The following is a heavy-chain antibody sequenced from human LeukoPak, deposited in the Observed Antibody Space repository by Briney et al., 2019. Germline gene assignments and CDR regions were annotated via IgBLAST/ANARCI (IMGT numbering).Heavy chain of an antibody. Sequence: GGSLRLSCAASGFTFSTYEMNWVRQAPGKGLEWVSYISSTGSTIYYADSVKGRFTISRDNAKNSLNLEMNSLRAEDTAVYYCVRGPGYSYGAYYCYGMDVWGQGTTVTVSS. V-gene: IGHV3-48*03. CDR2: ISSTGSTI. D-gene: IGHD5-18*01. CDR1: GFTFSTYE. J-gene: IGHJ6*02. CDR3: VRGPGYSYGAYYCYGMDV.